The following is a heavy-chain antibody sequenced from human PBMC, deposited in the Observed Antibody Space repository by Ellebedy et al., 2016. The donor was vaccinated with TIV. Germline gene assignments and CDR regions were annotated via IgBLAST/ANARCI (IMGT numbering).Heavy chain of an antibody. CDR3: ARERYSRVELDY. J-gene: IGHJ4*02. CDR2: INPNSGGT. D-gene: IGHD6-13*01. V-gene: IGHV1-2*04. CDR1: GYTFTGYY. Sequence: AASVKVSCKASGYTFTGYYMHWVRQAPGQGLEWMGWINPNSGGTNYAQKFQGWVTMTRDTSTSTVYMELSSLRSEDTAVYYCARERYSRVELDYWGQGTLVTVSS.